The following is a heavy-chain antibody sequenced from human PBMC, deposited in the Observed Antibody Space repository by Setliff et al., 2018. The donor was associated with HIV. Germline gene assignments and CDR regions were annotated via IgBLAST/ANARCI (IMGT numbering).Heavy chain of an antibody. CDR1: GGSISSGSYF. J-gene: IGHJ5*02. V-gene: IGHV4-61*02. Sequence: SETLSLTCTVSGGSISSGSYFWTWTRQPAGKGLEWIGRIYTSGSTNYNPSLKSRVTISVDTSKNQFSLKLSSVTAADTAVYYCARTYGSGEHWFDPWGQGTLVTVSS. D-gene: IGHD3-10*01. CDR3: ARTYGSGEHWFDP. CDR2: IYTSGST.